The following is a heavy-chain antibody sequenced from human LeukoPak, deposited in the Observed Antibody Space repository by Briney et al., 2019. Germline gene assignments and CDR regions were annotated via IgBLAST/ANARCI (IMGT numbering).Heavy chain of an antibody. J-gene: IGHJ1*01. V-gene: IGHV3-30*18. Sequence: GGSLRLSCAPSGFTFSSYGMHWARQAPGKGLEWVALISYDGSNKYYADSVKGRFTISRDNSKNTLYLQMNSLRAEDTAVYYCAKEPKPRPTVGYFQHWGQGTLVTVSS. CDR2: ISYDGSNK. D-gene: IGHD1-14*01. CDR3: AKEPKPRPTVGYFQH. CDR1: GFTFSSYG.